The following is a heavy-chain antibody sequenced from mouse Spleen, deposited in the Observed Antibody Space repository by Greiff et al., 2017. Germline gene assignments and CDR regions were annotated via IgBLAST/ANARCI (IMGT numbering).Heavy chain of an antibody. CDR1: GYTFTSYW. D-gene: IGHD1-2*01. J-gene: IGHJ2*01. CDR3: ARSSYYGYYFDY. Sequence: QVQLQQSGTELVKPGASVKLSCKASGYTFTSYWMHWVKQRPGQGLEWIGNINPSNGGTNYNEKFKSKATLTVDKSSSTAYMQLSSLTSEDSAVYYCARSSYYGYYFDYWGQGTTLTVSS. V-gene: IGHV1-53*01. CDR2: INPSNGGT.